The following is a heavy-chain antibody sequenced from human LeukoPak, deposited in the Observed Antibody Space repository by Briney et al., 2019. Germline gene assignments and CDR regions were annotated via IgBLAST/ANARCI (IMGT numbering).Heavy chain of an antibody. D-gene: IGHD3-22*01. Sequence: GGSLRLSCAASGFSFSTYGFHWVRQAPGKGLEWVTFIRFDGGKKNYADSVKGRFAISRDNSKNTVYLQMNSLRAEDTAIYYCAKDGDSTGYYSSYYNHMDVWGKGTSVTISS. J-gene: IGHJ6*03. CDR3: AKDGDSTGYYSSYYNHMDV. V-gene: IGHV3-30*02. CDR1: GFSFSTYG. CDR2: IRFDGGKK.